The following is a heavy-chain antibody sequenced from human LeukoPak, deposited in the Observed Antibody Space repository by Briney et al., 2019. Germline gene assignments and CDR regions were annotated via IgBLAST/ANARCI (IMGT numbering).Heavy chain of an antibody. D-gene: IGHD6-19*01. CDR3: ARLDSSGWRDF. CDR1: GGSISRSSYY. CDR2: FYYSGST. Sequence: PSETLSLTSTVSGGSISRSSYYWGWIRHPPGKGLERIGNFYYSGSTSYNPSLKSRVTISVDTSMNQFSLKLRSVTAADTAVYFCARLDSSGWRDFWGQGTLVTVSS. V-gene: IGHV4-39*01. J-gene: IGHJ4*02.